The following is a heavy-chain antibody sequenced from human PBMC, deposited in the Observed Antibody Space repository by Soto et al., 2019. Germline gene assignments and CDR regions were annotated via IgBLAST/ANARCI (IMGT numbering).Heavy chain of an antibody. Sequence: QVSLMQSGAEVKKPGASVKVSCRTSGYVFSRHAVHSVRQAPGQSLEWVGWINAGNGDAKFSRRFQCRVDIRRDGSANTVYMELKRLRFEDTAIYFCAREIREGWMDPWGQGTLVTVTS. CDR2: INAGNGDA. J-gene: IGHJ5*02. V-gene: IGHV1-3*01. CDR3: AREIREGWMDP. CDR1: GYVFSRHA. D-gene: IGHD5-12*01.